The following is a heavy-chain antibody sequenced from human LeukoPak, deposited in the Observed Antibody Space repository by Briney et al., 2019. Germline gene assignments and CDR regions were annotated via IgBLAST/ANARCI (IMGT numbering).Heavy chain of an antibody. CDR1: GGSISSYY. V-gene: IGHV4-59*01. J-gene: IGHJ6*03. CDR2: IYYSGST. D-gene: IGHD3-10*01. CDR3: AKGGTMVRGVIYYYYYMDV. Sequence: TSETLSLTCTVSGGSISSYYWSWIRQPPGKGLEWIGYIYYSGSTNYNPSLKSRVTISVDTSKSQFSLKLTSVTAADTAVYYCAKGGTMVRGVIYYYYYMDVWGKGTTVTISS.